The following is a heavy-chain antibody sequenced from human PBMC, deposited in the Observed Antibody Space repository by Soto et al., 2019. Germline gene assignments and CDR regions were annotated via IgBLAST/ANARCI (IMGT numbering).Heavy chain of an antibody. D-gene: IGHD1-26*01. J-gene: IGHJ6*02. CDR1: GASISSYY. Sequence: SETLSLTCTVSGASISSYYWTWIRQPAGKGLEWIGRIYTTGSTNYNPSLKSRVTLSVDTSKNQFSLNLSSVTAADTAVYFCARGSRIVGTHYGLDVSGQGTTVTVSS. V-gene: IGHV4-4*07. CDR3: ARGSRIVGTHYGLDV. CDR2: IYTTGST.